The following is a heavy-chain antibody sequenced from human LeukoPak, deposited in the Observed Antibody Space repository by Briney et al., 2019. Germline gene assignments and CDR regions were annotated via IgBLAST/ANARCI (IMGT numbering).Heavy chain of an antibody. J-gene: IGHJ6*03. Sequence: PGGSLRLSCAASGFTFSSYSMNWVRQAPGKGLGWVSYISSSSSTIYYADSVKGRFTISRDNAKNSLYLQINRLRAEDTAVYYCARERDIVLMVYATHYYYYYMDVWGKGTTVTVSS. V-gene: IGHV3-48*01. CDR1: GFTFSSYS. CDR2: ISSSSSTI. D-gene: IGHD2-8*01. CDR3: ARERDIVLMVYATHYYYYYMDV.